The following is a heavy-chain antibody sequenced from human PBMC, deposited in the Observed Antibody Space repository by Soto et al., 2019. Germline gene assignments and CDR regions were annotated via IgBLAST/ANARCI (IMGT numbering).Heavy chain of an antibody. CDR3: ARSSHSTVNTFAY. V-gene: IGHV4-31*01. CDR1: GGSISSGGYY. D-gene: IGHD4-17*01. CDR2: IYYSGST. Sequence: QVQLQESGPGLVKPSQTLSLTCTVSGGSISSGGYYWSWIRQHPGKGLEWIGYIYYSGSTYYNPSLKSPVTISIPTSKDQCSLKLSSVTAADTAVYCCARSSHSTVNTFAYWGQGTLVTVSS. J-gene: IGHJ4*02.